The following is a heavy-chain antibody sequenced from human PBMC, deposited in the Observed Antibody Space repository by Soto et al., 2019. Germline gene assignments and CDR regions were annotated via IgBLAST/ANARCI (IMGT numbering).Heavy chain of an antibody. J-gene: IGHJ6*03. CDR2: LYTDGTRT. V-gene: IGHV3-74*01. CDR3: ARGAGGYYYMDV. CDR1: GFTFSSYW. D-gene: IGHD3-10*01. Sequence: EVQLVESGGGLVQPGGSLRLSCAASGFTFSSYWMHWVRQAPGKGLVWVSRLYTDGTRTSYAASVKGRITISRDNAKNTRYLQMNSLRAEDTAVYYCARGAGGYYYMDVWGKGTTVTVSS.